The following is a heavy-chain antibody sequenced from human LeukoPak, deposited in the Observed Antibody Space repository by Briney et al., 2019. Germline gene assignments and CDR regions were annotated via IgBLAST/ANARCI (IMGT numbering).Heavy chain of an antibody. V-gene: IGHV3-48*01. Sequence: GGSPRLSCVASGFTFSSYSMNWVRQAPGKGLEWVSYISSRSTTIYYADSVKGRFTISRDNAKNSVYLQMNSLRAEDTVVYYCARGNSYYYYMDVWGKGTTVTVSS. CDR3: ARGNSYYYYMDV. CDR2: ISSRSTTI. CDR1: GFTFSSYS. J-gene: IGHJ6*03.